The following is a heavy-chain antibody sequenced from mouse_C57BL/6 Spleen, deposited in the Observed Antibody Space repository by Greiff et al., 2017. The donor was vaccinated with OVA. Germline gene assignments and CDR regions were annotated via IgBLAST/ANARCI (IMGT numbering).Heavy chain of an antibody. V-gene: IGHV1-20*01. CDR3: ARYGYDGPMDY. Sequence: DVQLVESGPELVKPGDSVKISCKASGYSFTGYFMNWVMQSHGKSLEWIGRINPYNGDTFYNQKFKGKATLTVDKSSSTAHMELRSLTSEDSAVYYCARYGYDGPMDYWGQGTSVTVSS. D-gene: IGHD2-2*01. CDR2: INPYNGDT. J-gene: IGHJ4*01. CDR1: GYSFTGYF.